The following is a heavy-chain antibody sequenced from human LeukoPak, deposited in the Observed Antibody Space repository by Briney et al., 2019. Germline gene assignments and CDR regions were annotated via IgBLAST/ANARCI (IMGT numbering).Heavy chain of an antibody. CDR1: GGSISSSSYY. D-gene: IGHD3-10*01. Sequence: SETLSLTCTVSGGSISSSSYYWGWIRQPPGKGLEWIGSIYYSGSTYYNPSLKSRVTISVDTSKNQFSLKLSSVTAADTAVYYCALTYGHGALDIWGQGTLVTVSS. CDR3: ALTYGHGALDI. J-gene: IGHJ3*02. CDR2: IYYSGST. V-gene: IGHV4-39*07.